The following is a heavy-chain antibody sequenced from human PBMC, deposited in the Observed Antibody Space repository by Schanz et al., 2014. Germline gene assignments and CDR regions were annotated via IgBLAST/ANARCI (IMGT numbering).Heavy chain of an antibody. CDR1: GGDIGNYY. Sequence: QVQLQESGPGLVKPSETLSLTCSVSGGDIGNYYWSWIRQPPGKGLEWIGYIHQSGGTNYNPSLKSRVTILVDTSKNQFSLRRPSLTAADTAVYYCAKFLYDDPSWGQGTLVTVSS. D-gene: IGHD3-3*01. V-gene: IGHV4-59*08. CDR3: AKFLYDDPS. CDR2: IHQSGGT. J-gene: IGHJ5*02.